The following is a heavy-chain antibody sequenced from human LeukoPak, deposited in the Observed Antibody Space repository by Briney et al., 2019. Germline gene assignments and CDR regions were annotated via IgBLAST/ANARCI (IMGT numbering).Heavy chain of an antibody. CDR1: GFTFSTYD. J-gene: IGHJ3*02. Sequence: GGSLRLSCAASGFTFSTYDMHWVRQATGKGLEWVSAIDTAGDTYYPGSVKGRFTISRDNAKNSLYLQMNSLRAEDTAVYYCARDECSSTSCLTPYAFDIWGQGTMVTVSS. CDR2: IDTAGDT. V-gene: IGHV3-13*01. CDR3: ARDECSSTSCLTPYAFDI. D-gene: IGHD2-2*01.